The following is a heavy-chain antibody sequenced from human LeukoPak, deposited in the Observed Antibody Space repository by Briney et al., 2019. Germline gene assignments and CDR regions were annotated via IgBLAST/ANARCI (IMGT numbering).Heavy chain of an antibody. D-gene: IGHD1-1*01. CDR2: IGTAGDT. CDR3: ARVAKERVGGVYYFDY. J-gene: IGHJ4*02. Sequence: GGALRLSCAASGFTFSDYDMHWVRQATGKGLEWVSAIGTAGDTYYTGSVKGRFTISRENAKNSLYLQMNSLKAGDTAVYYCARVAKERVGGVYYFDYWGQGTLVTVSS. CDR1: GFTFSDYD. V-gene: IGHV3-13*01.